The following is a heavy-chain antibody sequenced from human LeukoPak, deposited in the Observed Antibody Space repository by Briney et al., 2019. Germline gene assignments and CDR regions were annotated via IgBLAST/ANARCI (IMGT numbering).Heavy chain of an antibody. J-gene: IGHJ3*02. V-gene: IGHV4-59*01. D-gene: IGHD6-19*01. CDR2: IYYSGST. Sequence: SETLSLTCTVSGGSISSYYWSWIRQPPGKGLEWIGYIYYSGSTNYNPSLKSRVTISVDTSKNQFSLKLSSVTAADTAVYYCARGYVGYSSGWYAAFDIWGQGTMVTVSS. CDR3: ARGYVGYSSGWYAAFDI. CDR1: GGSISSYY.